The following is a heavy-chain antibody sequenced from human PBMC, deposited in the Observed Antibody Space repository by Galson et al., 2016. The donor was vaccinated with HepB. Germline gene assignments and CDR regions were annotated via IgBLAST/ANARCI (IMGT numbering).Heavy chain of an antibody. V-gene: IGHV3-23*01. J-gene: IGHJ4*02. CDR3: AKDRDLYDSSYNFDY. D-gene: IGHD3-22*01. Sequence: SLRLSCAASGFGFSGYGMAWVRQAPGKGLEWVSTISASGGTTYYAESVKARFIISRDNSKSTMFLQMESLRAGDTAVYFCAKDRDLYDSSYNFDYWGQGTLVTVSA. CDR2: ISASGGTT. CDR1: GFGFSGYG.